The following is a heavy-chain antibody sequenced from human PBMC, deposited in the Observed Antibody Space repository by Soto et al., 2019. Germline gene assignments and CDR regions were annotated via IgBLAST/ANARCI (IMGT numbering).Heavy chain of an antibody. CDR2: ISNNGDTA. V-gene: IGHV3-23*01. J-gene: IGHJ4*02. CDR1: GFTFSSYA. D-gene: IGHD3-16*02. CDR3: AKSRVFIGAIVTLLDS. Sequence: EVQLLKSGGGLVQPGGSLTLSCATSGFTFSSYAMVWVRQAAEKGLEWVASISNNGDTAYYADSVKGRFTISRGNSENTLYLQMNGLTADDTALYFCAKSRVFIGAIVTLLDSWGQGTQVTVSS.